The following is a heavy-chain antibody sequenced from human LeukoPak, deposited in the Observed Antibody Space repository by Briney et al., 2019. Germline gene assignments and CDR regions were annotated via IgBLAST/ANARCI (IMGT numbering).Heavy chain of an antibody. CDR2: ISGSGGST. CDR1: GFTFSSYA. D-gene: IGHD4-17*01. Sequence: GGSLRLSCAASGFTFSSYAMSWVRQAPGKGLEWVSAISGSGGSTYYADSVKGRFTISRDNSKNTLYLQMNSLRAEDTAVYYCAKGHDYGDYDHYGMDVWGQGTLVTVSS. CDR3: AKGHDYGDYDHYGMDV. V-gene: IGHV3-23*01. J-gene: IGHJ6*02.